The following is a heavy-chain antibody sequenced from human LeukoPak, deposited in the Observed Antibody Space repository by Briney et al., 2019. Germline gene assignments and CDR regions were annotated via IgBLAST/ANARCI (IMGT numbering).Heavy chain of an antibody. J-gene: IGHJ4*02. Sequence: PSETLSLTCNVSGDSISRSRHFWAWIRQSPGRGLEWIGYIYNSGSTYYNPSLKSRVTISVDTSKNQFSLRLSSVTAADTAVYYCARGGVFSHAHKDCSSTSCYASYFDYWGQGTLVTVSS. D-gene: IGHD2-2*01. V-gene: IGHV4-39*07. CDR3: ARGGVFSHAHKDCSSTSCYASYFDY. CDR1: GDSISRSRHF. CDR2: IYNSGST.